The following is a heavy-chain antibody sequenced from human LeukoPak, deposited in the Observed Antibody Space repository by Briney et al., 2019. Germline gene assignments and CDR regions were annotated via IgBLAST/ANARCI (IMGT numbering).Heavy chain of an antibody. CDR3: ARAASQGPPYYFDY. Sequence: SVKVSCKASGGTFSSYAISWVRQAPGQGLEWMGRIIPIFGIANYAQKFQRRVTITADKSTSTAYMELSSLRSEDTAVYYCARAASQGPPYYFDYWGQGTLVTVSS. CDR2: IIPIFGIA. V-gene: IGHV1-69*04. J-gene: IGHJ4*02. CDR1: GGTFSSYA.